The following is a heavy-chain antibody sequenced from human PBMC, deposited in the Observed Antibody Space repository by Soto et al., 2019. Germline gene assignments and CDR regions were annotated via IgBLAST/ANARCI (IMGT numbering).Heavy chain of an antibody. D-gene: IGHD3-10*01. J-gene: IGHJ6*02. V-gene: IGHV4-34*01. CDR3: GRLAAYYYGSGSPGGYYYRGMDV. CDR1: GGSFSVYY. CDR2: INHSGST. Sequence: PSETLSLTCAVYGGSFSVYYWSWIRQPPGKGLEWIGEINHSGSTNYNPSLKSRVTISVDTSKNQFSLKLSSVTAGDTAVHDCGRLAAYYYGSGSPGGYYYRGMDVWGQGTTVTACS.